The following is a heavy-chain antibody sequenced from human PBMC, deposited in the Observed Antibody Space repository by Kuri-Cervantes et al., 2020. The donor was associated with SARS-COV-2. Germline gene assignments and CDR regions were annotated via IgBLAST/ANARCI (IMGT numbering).Heavy chain of an antibody. D-gene: IGHD6-13*01. Sequence: SVKVSCKASGGTFSSYAISWVRQAPGQGLEWMGRIIPIFGTANYAQKFQGRVTITADKSTSTAYMELSSLRSEDTAVYYCARGGASYSSSWFDYYFDYWGQGTLVTVSS. CDR2: IIPIFGTA. CDR1: GGTFSSYA. V-gene: IGHV1-69*06. CDR3: ARGGASYSSSWFDYYFDY. J-gene: IGHJ4*02.